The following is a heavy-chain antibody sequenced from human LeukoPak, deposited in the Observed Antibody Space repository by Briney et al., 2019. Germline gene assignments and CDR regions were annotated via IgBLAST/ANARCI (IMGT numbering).Heavy chain of an antibody. Sequence: GGSLRLSCAASGFTFSSYAMSWVRQAPGKGLEWVSAISGSGGSTYYADSVKGRFTISRDNSKNTLYLQMNSLRAEDTAVYYCRMVTSEYYYYGMDVWGQGTTVTVS. V-gene: IGHV3-23*01. J-gene: IGHJ6*02. D-gene: IGHD2-21*02. CDR2: ISGSGGST. CDR3: RMVTSEYYYYGMDV. CDR1: GFTFSSYA.